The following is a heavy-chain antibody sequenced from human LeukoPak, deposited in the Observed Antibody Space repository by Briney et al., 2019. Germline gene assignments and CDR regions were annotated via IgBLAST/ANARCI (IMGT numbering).Heavy chain of an antibody. D-gene: IGHD6-19*01. J-gene: IGHJ6*03. CDR1: GGSISSSNW. CDR3: ARAGLAVAGYYYYYYMDV. V-gene: IGHV4-4*02. CDR2: IYHSGST. Sequence: PSETLSLTCAVSGGSISSSNWWSWVRQPPGKGLEWIGEIYHSGSTNYNPSLKSRVTISVDKSKNQFSLKLSSVTAADTAVYYCARAGLAVAGYYYYYYMDVWGKGTTVTVSS.